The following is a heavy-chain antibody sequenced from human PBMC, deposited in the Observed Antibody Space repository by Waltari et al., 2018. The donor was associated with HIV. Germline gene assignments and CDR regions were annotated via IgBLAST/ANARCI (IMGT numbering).Heavy chain of an antibody. CDR2: INPSGGT. V-gene: IGHV1-2*02. Sequence: QVHLVQSGAEVTKPGASVRVSCKASGETFSAYYFHWVRQAPGQGLEWMGWINPSGGTNYAQTFQGRVTMTRDTSTNTAYMQLNRLRSDDTAVYYCAAEKKLALDGLGVWGQGSTVAVS. CDR1: GETFSAYY. J-gene: IGHJ6*01. CDR3: AAEKKLALDGLGV.